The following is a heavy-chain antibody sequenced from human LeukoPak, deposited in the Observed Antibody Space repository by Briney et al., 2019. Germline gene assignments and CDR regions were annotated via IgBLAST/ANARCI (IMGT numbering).Heavy chain of an antibody. CDR3: ARGGWDWGPCYFDY. D-gene: IGHD7-27*01. Sequence: GASVKVSCKASGYTFTGYCMHWVRQAPGQGLEWMGRINPNSGGTNYAQKFQGRVTMTRDTSISTAYMELSRLRSDDTAVYYCARGGWDWGPCYFDYWGQGTLVTVSS. CDR1: GYTFTGYC. V-gene: IGHV1-2*06. CDR2: INPNSGGT. J-gene: IGHJ4*02.